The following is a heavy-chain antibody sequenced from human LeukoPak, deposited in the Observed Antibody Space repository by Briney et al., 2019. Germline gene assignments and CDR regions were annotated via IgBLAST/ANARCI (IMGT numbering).Heavy chain of an antibody. V-gene: IGHV4-30-4*01. CDR1: GGSISSGDYY. Sequence: SETLSLTCTVSGGSISSGDYYWSWIRQPPGKGLEWIGHIYYTGSSYYNPSLKSRVTISVDTSKNQFSLKLTSVTVADTAVYYCARAGYGSGNYIDCWGQGTLVAVSS. D-gene: IGHD3-10*01. CDR3: ARAGYGSGNYIDC. J-gene: IGHJ4*02. CDR2: IYYTGSS.